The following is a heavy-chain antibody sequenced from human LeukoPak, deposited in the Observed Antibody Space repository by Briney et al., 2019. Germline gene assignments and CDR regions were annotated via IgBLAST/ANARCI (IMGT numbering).Heavy chain of an antibody. D-gene: IGHD1-26*01. CDR3: GTWAVYHGLDV. CDR2: ISEDGGRT. CDR1: GFTLSAYA. Sequence: PGGSLRLSCVASGFTLSAYAMHWVRQAPGKGLEWVSHISEDGGRTYYADSVKGRFTISRDNSKNSLYLEMSSLRAEDSALYYCGTWAVYHGLDVWGRGTTVTVSS. J-gene: IGHJ6*02. V-gene: IGHV3-43*02.